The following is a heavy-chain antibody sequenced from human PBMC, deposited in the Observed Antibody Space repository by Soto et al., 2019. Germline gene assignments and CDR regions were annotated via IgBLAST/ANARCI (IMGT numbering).Heavy chain of an antibody. J-gene: IGHJ6*02. CDR2: ISGYNGNT. CDR3: ARDIVVGTPAIPLPFYPYDGMDV. CDR1: GYNFTNYG. D-gene: IGHD2-2*02. Sequence: QVQLVQSEGEMKKPGASVTVSCKASGYNFTNYGISWVRQAPGQGRQWMGLISGYNGNTHDAHKFQGRVTLTTDTSTATAYIELRSLRSDDTAVYYCARDIVVGTPAIPLPFYPYDGMDVWGQGTTVTVSS. V-gene: IGHV1-18*04.